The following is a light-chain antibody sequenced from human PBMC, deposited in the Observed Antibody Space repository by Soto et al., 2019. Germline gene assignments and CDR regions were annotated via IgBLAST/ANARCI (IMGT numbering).Light chain of an antibody. J-gene: IGKJ2*03. CDR3: QHGNS. CDR1: QDISNQ. V-gene: IGKV1-33*01. CDR2: DAY. Sequence: DIQMTQFPSSLSASIGDRVTITCQANQDISNQLNWYQQKPGKAPKLLIYDAYYLETGVPSRFSGSGSGTDYTFTISSLQPEDIATYYGQHGNSFGQGTKLEIK.